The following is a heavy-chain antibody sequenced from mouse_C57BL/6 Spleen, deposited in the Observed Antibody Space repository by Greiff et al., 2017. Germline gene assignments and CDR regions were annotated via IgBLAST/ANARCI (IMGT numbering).Heavy chain of an antibody. CDR1: GFTFSSYG. D-gene: IGHD3-2*02. CDR2: ISSGGGYT. J-gene: IGHJ3*01. V-gene: IGHV5-6*01. CDR3: ARPDSSGYVPY. Sequence: EVQGVESGGDLVKPGGSLKLSCAASGFTFSSYGMSWVRQTPDKRLEWVATISSGGGYTYSPDRVKGRFTISRDNAKNTLYLQMSSLKSEDTAMYYCARPDSSGYVPYWGQGTLVTVSA.